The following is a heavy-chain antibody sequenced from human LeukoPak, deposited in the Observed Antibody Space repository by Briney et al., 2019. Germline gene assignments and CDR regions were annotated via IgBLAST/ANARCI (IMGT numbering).Heavy chain of an antibody. J-gene: IGHJ3*02. D-gene: IGHD6-13*01. Sequence: ASVKVSCKASGYTFSSHGISWVRQAPGQGLEWMGWISGYNGNTNYAQKVQGRVTMTTDTSTSTAYMELRSLRYDDTAVYYCARETVSRSSSWPDAFDIWGQGTMVTVSS. CDR3: ARETVSRSSSWPDAFDI. V-gene: IGHV1-18*01. CDR1: GYTFSSHG. CDR2: ISGYNGNT.